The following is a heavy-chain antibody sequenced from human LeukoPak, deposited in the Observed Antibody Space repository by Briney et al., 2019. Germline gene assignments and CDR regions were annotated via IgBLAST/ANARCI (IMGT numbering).Heavy chain of an antibody. Sequence: GGSLRLSCAASGFTFSSYDMHWVRQATGKGLEWVSAIGTAGDTYYPGSVKGRFTISRENAKNSLYLQMNSLRAGDTAVYYCARRPGASDAFDIWGQGTMVTVSS. CDR3: ARRPGASDAFDI. CDR1: GFTFSSYD. J-gene: IGHJ3*02. D-gene: IGHD1-26*01. CDR2: IGTAGDT. V-gene: IGHV3-13*01.